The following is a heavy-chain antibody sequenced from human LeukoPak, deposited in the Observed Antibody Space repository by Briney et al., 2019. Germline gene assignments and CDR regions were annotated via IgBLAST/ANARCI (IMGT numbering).Heavy chain of an antibody. V-gene: IGHV4-38-2*02. CDR3: ARDLGYDFWSGIYAFDI. J-gene: IGHJ3*02. CDR2: IYHSGST. CDR1: GYSISSGYY. Sequence: SETLSLTCTVSGYSISSGYYWGWIRPPPGKGLEWIGRIYHSGSTYYNPSLKSRVTISVDTSKNQFSLKLSSVTAADTAVYYCARDLGYDFWSGIYAFDIWGQGTMVTVSS. D-gene: IGHD3-3*01.